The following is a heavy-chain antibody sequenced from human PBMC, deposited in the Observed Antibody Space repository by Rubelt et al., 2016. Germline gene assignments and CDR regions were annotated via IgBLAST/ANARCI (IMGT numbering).Heavy chain of an antibody. D-gene: IGHD6-13*01. CDR2: INHSGST. V-gene: IGHV4-34*01. CDR1: GGSFSGYY. CDR3: ARGKGIDDY. J-gene: IGHJ4*02. Sequence: QVQLQQWGAGLLKPSETLSLTCAVYGGSFSGYYWSWIRQPPGKGLEWIGEINHSGSTNYNPSLQSRCTRSVDTSKNQFSMKLRSGTAADTAVYYCARGKGIDDYWGQGTLVTVSA.